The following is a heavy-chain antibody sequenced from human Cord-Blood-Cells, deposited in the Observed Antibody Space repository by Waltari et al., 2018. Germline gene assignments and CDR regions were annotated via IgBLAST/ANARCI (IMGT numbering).Heavy chain of an antibody. D-gene: IGHD6-19*01. CDR1: GYTLTELS. V-gene: IGHV1-24*01. CDR2: CDHEDGET. J-gene: IGHJ4*02. CDR3: ATDPWLSSPNRCDY. Sequence: QVQLVQSGAEVKKPGASVKVSCKVSGYTLTELSMHWVRQAPGKGLEWMGRCDHEDGETHYEQNIEGRVTMTEDTSTDTAYMELSSLRSDDTAVYDCATDPWLSSPNRCDYWGQGTLVTVSS.